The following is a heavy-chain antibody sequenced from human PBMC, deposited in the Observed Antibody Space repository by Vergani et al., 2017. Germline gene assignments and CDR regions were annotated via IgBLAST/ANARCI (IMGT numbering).Heavy chain of an antibody. CDR2: INSDGSST. CDR1: GFTFSSYW. J-gene: IGHJ4*02. Sequence: EVQLVESGGGLVQPGGSLRLSCAASGFTFSSYWMHWVRQAPGKGLVWVSRINSDGSSTSYADSVKGRFTISRDNDKNTLYLQMNSLRAEDTAVYYCARDPTTFAGAYYYDSSGYYWGGFDYWGQGTLVTVSS. CDR3: ARDPTTFAGAYYYDSSGYYWGGFDY. V-gene: IGHV3-74*01. D-gene: IGHD3-22*01.